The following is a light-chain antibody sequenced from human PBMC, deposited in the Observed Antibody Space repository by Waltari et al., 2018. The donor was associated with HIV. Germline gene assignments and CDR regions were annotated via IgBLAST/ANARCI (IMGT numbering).Light chain of an antibody. CDR1: QSISRY. V-gene: IGKV1-39*01. CDR2: TAS. J-gene: IGKJ5*01. Sequence: DIQMTQSPSSLSASVGDRVTITCRASQSISRYLIWYQQKPGKAPRLLIYTASSLQGGVPSRFSGRGSGTDFTLTISSLQPEDFATYYCQQSFSTPRTFGQGTRLEI. CDR3: QQSFSTPRT.